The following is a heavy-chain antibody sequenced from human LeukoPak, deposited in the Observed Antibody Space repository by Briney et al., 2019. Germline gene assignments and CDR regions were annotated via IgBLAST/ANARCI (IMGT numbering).Heavy chain of an antibody. CDR3: ATDRGWRTSGYYLYYFEY. CDR2: IKHDGSEK. V-gene: IGHV3-7*01. D-gene: IGHD3-3*01. J-gene: IGHJ4*02. CDR1: GFIFTNYF. Sequence: GGSLRLSCAASGFIFTNYFMSWVRQAPGKGLEWVASIKHDGSEKYYVDSVRGRSTISRDNTMNSLYLQMSSLRAEDTAVYYCATDRGWRTSGYYLYYFEYWGQGTLVTFSS.